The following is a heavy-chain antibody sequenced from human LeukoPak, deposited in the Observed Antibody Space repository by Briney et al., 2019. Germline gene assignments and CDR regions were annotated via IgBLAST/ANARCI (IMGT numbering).Heavy chain of an antibody. CDR1: GFPFIEYS. Sequence: GGSLRLSCTASGFPFIEYSMNWVRQAPGKGLEWISYIGIDSGNTKYADSLRGRFTISADKAKNSLYLQMNSLRVEDTAVYYCARDHNYAFDNWGQGTLVSVAS. CDR3: ARDHNYAFDN. V-gene: IGHV3-48*01. D-gene: IGHD1-1*01. CDR2: IGIDSGNT. J-gene: IGHJ4*02.